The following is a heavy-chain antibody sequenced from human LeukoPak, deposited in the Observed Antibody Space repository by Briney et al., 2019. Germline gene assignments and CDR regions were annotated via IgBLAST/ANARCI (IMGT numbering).Heavy chain of an antibody. D-gene: IGHD2-2*01. Sequence: GGSLSLSCAASGFTFSSYAMHWVRQAPGKGLEWVAVISYDGSNKYYADSVKGRFTISRDNAKNSLYLQMNSLRAEDTAVYYCARGGQIVPAAIQGYWGQGTLVTVSS. J-gene: IGHJ4*02. CDR3: ARGGQIVPAAIQGY. CDR1: GFTFSSYA. CDR2: ISYDGSNK. V-gene: IGHV3-30-3*01.